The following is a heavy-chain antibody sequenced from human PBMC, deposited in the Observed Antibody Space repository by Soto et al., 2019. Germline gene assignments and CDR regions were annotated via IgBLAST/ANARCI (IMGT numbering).Heavy chain of an antibody. Sequence: ETLSLTCAVYGGSFSGYYWSWIRQPPGKGLEWIGEINHSGSTNYNPSLKSRVTISVDTSKNQFSLKLSSVTAADTAVYYCARDHPHSYGVYYFDYWGQGTPVTVSS. J-gene: IGHJ4*02. CDR3: ARDHPHSYGVYYFDY. CDR1: GGSFSGYY. CDR2: INHSGST. D-gene: IGHD5-18*01. V-gene: IGHV4-34*01.